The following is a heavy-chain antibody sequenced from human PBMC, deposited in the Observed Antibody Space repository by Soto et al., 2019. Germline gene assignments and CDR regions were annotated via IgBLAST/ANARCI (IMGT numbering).Heavy chain of an antibody. Sequence: QVQLQESGPGLVKPSQTLSLTCTVSGGSISSGGYYWSWIRQHPGKGLEWIGYIYYSGSTYYNPSLKSRVTISVDTSKNPFSLKLSSVTAADTAVYYCARSRMVRGVISRGVDYWGQGTLVTVSS. CDR1: GGSISSGGYY. CDR3: ARSRMVRGVISRGVDY. V-gene: IGHV4-31*03. CDR2: IYYSGST. J-gene: IGHJ4*02. D-gene: IGHD3-10*01.